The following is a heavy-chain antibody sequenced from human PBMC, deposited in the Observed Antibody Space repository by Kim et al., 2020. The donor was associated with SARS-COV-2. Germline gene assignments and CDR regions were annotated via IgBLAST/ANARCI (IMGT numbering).Heavy chain of an antibody. CDR3: ARDRAGRSMDY. J-gene: IGHJ4*02. Sequence: YYVNATKGRFTISRDSSQGTVYLQMNNWGADDTAVYYCARDRAGRSMDYWGQGTLVTVSS. V-gene: IGHV3-33*01. D-gene: IGHD6-6*01.